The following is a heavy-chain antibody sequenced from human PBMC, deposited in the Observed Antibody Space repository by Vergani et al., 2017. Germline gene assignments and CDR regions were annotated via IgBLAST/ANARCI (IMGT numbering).Heavy chain of an antibody. Sequence: QVQLVQSGAEVKKPGSSVKVSCKASGGTFSSYAISWVRQAPGQGLEWMGRIIPILGTANYAQKFQGRVTITADESTSTAYMELSSLRSEDTSVYYCASSSGSYDAFDIWGQGTMVTVSS. CDR2: IIPILGTA. CDR3: ASSSGSYDAFDI. D-gene: IGHD1-26*01. J-gene: IGHJ3*02. CDR1: GGTFSSYA. V-gene: IGHV1-69*11.